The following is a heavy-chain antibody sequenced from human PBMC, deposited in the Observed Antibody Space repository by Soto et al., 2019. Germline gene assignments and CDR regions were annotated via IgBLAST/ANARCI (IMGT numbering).Heavy chain of an antibody. D-gene: IGHD2-15*01. V-gene: IGHV3-48*02. CDR2: ISGSSQTI. Sequence: EVQLVESGGGLIQPGGSLRLSCEASGFIFNTYSMNWVRQAPGKGLEWVSYISGSSQTIFYADSVRGRFTISRDNANNSTDLQMVSLRDEDTAVYYCARTLSWRRGPFDSWGQGTLVTVSS. J-gene: IGHJ4*02. CDR1: GFIFNTYS. CDR3: ARTLSWRRGPFDS.